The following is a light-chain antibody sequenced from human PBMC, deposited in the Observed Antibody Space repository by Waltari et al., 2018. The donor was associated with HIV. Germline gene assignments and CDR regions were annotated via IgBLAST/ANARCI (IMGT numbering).Light chain of an antibody. Sequence: QSALTQPASVSGSPGQSITISCTGTSSDVGSYNLVSWYQQHPGKAPKLMIDEVSKRPSGVSNRFSGSKSGNTASLTISGLQAEDEADYYCCSYAGSSYVFGTGTKVTVL. CDR1: SSDVGSYNL. J-gene: IGLJ1*01. V-gene: IGLV2-23*02. CDR2: EVS. CDR3: CSYAGSSYV.